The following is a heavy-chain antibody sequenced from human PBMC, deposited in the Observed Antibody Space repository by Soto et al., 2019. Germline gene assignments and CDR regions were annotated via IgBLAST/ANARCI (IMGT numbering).Heavy chain of an antibody. CDR2: ISCSGGST. Sequence: AESLRLTCAASGFTISSYSKSWFRQAPGKGLEWFSAISCSGGSTYYADSVKGRFTISRDNSKNTLYLQMNSLRAEDTAVYYCAKDVVYNWNYGGFDYWGQGTLVTVSS. CDR3: AKDVVYNWNYGGFDY. D-gene: IGHD1-7*01. CDR1: GFTISSYS. V-gene: IGHV3-23*01. J-gene: IGHJ4*02.